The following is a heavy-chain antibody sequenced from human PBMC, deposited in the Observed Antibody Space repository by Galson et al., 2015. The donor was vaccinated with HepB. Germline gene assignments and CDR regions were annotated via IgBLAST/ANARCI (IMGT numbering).Heavy chain of an antibody. J-gene: IGHJ5*01. CDR3: ARSPGGSSLLPDS. V-gene: IGHV1-2*04. Sequence: SVKVSCKASGYTFINYYLHWLRQAPGQGLEWMGWINPDIGDRKYAQKFQGWVTMTRDTSISTAYMELSRLKSDDTAVYYCARSPGGSSLLPDSWGHGTLVTVSS. CDR1: GYTFINYY. CDR2: INPDIGDR. D-gene: IGHD1-26*01.